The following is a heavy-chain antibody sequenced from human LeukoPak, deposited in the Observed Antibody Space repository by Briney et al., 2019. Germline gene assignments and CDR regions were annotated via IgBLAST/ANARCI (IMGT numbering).Heavy chain of an antibody. CDR3: ATDLSGSSWYYFDY. CDR1: GYTLTELS. J-gene: IGHJ4*02. CDR2: FDPEGGET. D-gene: IGHD6-13*01. Sequence: GASVKVSCKVSGYTLTELSMHWVRQAPGKGLEWMGGFDPEGGETIYAQKFQGRVTMTEDTSTDTAYMELSSLRSEDTAVYYCATDLSGSSWYYFDYWGQGTLVTVSS. V-gene: IGHV1-24*01.